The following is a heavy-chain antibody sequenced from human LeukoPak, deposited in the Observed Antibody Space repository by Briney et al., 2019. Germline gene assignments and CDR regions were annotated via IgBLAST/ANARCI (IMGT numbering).Heavy chain of an antibody. CDR2: IKQDGSEK. CDR1: GFTFSSYW. V-gene: IGHV3-7*01. CDR3: ARVHSSGWYLFDY. J-gene: IGHJ4*02. D-gene: IGHD6-19*01. Sequence: QPGGSLRLSCAASGFTFSSYWMSWVRQAPGKGLEWVANIKQDGSEKYYVDSVKGRFTISRDNAKNSLYLQMNSLRAEDTAVYYCARVHSSGWYLFDYWGQGTLVTVSS.